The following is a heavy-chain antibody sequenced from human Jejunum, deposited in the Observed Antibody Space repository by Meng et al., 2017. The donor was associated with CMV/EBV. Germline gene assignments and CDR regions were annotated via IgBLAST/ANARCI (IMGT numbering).Heavy chain of an antibody. D-gene: IGHD3-10*01. V-gene: IGHV3-11*01. CDR1: FTFSDYY. CDR2: ISGSGSTI. CDR3: ARDYYGSGRIHGTPN. J-gene: IGHJ4*02. Sequence: FTFSDYYMSWIRQAPGKGLEWVSYISGSGSTIYYADSVKGRCTISRDNAKHSLYLQMNSLRAEDTAVYYCARDYYGSGRIHGTPNWGQGTLVTVSS.